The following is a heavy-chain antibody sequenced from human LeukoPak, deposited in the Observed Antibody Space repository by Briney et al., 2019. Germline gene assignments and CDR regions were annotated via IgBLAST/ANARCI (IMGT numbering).Heavy chain of an antibody. Sequence: GASVKVSCKASGYTFSDYYIHWVRQAPGQGLEWMGWINAYSGGTNYAQTFRGRVTMTRDASISTAYMELSSLRSDDTAMYYCAREVGGRSTWFRYWSQGTLVSVSS. V-gene: IGHV1-2*02. D-gene: IGHD1-26*01. CDR2: INAYSGGT. CDR1: GYTFSDYY. J-gene: IGHJ4*02. CDR3: AREVGGRSTWFRY.